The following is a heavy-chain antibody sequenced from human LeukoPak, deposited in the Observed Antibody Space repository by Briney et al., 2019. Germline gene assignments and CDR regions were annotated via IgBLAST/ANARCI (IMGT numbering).Heavy chain of an antibody. CDR1: GSSINNNF. J-gene: IGHJ4*02. D-gene: IGHD6-6*01. CDR3: ARVDPDSSSTLEVFDY. V-gene: IGHV4-59*12. Sequence: SETLSLTCTVSGSSINNNFWTWIRQPPGKGLEWIGHIYSTGSANYNPSLKSRVLISGDTSKNQISLKLTSVTAADTAVYYCARVDPDSSSTLEVFDYWGQGTLVTVSS. CDR2: IYSTGSA.